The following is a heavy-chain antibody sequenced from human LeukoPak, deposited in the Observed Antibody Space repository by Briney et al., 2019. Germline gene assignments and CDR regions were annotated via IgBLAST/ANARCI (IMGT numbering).Heavy chain of an antibody. D-gene: IGHD3-10*01. CDR1: GYTFSTYG. V-gene: IGHV1-18*01. J-gene: IGHJ4*02. Sequence: ASVKVSCKASGYTFSTYGITWVRQAPGQGLEWMGWISVYNGNTNYAQNLQGRVTMTTDTSTSTAYMELRSLRSEDTAVYYCAGAGNYYGSGSYFHWGQGTLVTVSS. CDR2: ISVYNGNT. CDR3: AGAGNYYGSGSYFH.